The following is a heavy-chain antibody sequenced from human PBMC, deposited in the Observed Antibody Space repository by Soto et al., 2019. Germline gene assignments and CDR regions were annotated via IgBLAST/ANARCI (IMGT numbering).Heavy chain of an antibody. CDR1: GGSFSGYY. CDR3: ARGWELLSYWFYP. Sequence: QVQLQQWGAGLLKPSETLSLTCAVYGGSFSGYYWSWIRQPPGKGLEWIGEINHSGSTTYHPSLKSRVTISGDTSKNQFSLKLSSVTAADTAVYYCARGWELLSYWFYPWGQGTLVTVSS. V-gene: IGHV4-34*01. D-gene: IGHD3-10*01. CDR2: INHSGST. J-gene: IGHJ5*02.